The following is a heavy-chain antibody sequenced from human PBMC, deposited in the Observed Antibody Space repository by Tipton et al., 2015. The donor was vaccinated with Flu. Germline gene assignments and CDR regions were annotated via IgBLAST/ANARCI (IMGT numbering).Heavy chain of an antibody. J-gene: IGHJ5*02. D-gene: IGHD4/OR15-4a*01. Sequence: LRLSCTVSGGSIGSYYWNWIRQPPGKGLEWIGTVSRSGSAVYNPSLTSRVTISIDRSKNQFSLNLKSVTAADMAVYYCARRDYSNYVSDPKSWFDPWGQGTLVAVSS. CDR2: VSRSGSA. CDR1: GGSIGSYY. CDR3: ARRDYSNYVSDPKSWFDP. V-gene: IGHV4-59*08.